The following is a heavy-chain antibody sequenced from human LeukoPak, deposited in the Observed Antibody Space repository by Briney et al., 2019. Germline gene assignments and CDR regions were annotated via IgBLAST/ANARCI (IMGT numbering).Heavy chain of an antibody. CDR3: ARGAMARGRYYFDY. Sequence: SQTLSLTCTVSGGSISSGGYYWSWIRQHPGKGLEWIGYIYYSGSTYYNPSLKSRVTISVDTSKNQFSLKLSSVTAADTAVYYCARGAMARGRYYFDYWGQGTLVTVSS. CDR1: GGSISSGGYY. V-gene: IGHV4-31*03. D-gene: IGHD3-10*01. CDR2: IYYSGST. J-gene: IGHJ4*02.